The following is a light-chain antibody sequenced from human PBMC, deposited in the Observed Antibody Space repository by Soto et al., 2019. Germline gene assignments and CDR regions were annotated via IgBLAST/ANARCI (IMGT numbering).Light chain of an antibody. CDR2: GAS. J-gene: IGKJ1*01. V-gene: IGKV3-20*01. Sequence: FTQSPGTLSLSPGEGATLSCRTSQRVDNNFVSWYQQKPGKAPRLLIYGASTRATGIPDRFSGGGFGTDFTLTITRLEPEDFAVYYCQQYGSSLWTFGLGTKVDIK. CDR3: QQYGSSLWT. CDR1: QRVDNNF.